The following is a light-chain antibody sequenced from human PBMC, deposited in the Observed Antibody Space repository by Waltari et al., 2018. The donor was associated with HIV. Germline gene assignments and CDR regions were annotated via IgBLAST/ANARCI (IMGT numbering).Light chain of an antibody. V-gene: IGLV2-8*01. CDR2: QVN. J-gene: IGLJ2*01. CDR3: SSFAGSNNLMV. Sequence: QSALTQPPSASGSPGQSVTISCTGTSSDVGGYNYVSWYQQHPGKAPKLIIYQVNKQPSGVPDRFSGTKSGNRASLTVSGLQAEDAADYYCSSFAGSNNLMVFGGGTKLTVL. CDR1: SSDVGGYNY.